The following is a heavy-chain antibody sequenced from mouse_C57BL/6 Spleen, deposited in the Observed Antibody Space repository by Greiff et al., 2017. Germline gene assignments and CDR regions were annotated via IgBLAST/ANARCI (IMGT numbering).Heavy chain of an antibody. Sequence: QVQLQQPGAELVKPGASVKMSCKASGYTFTSYWITWVKQRPGQGLAWIGDIYPGSGSTNYNEKFKSKATLTVDTSSSTAYMQLSSLTSEDSAVYYCARYYSNYDYAMDDWGQGTSVTVSS. V-gene: IGHV1-55*01. D-gene: IGHD2-5*01. CDR1: GYTFTSYW. CDR3: ARYYSNYDYAMDD. CDR2: IYPGSGST. J-gene: IGHJ4*01.